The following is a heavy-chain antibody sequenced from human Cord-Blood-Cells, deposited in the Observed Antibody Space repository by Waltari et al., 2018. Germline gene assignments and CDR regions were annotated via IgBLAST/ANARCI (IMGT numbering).Heavy chain of an antibody. CDR3: ARDRAYYGSGSYYFDI. D-gene: IGHD3-10*01. CDR1: GGSRSSYA. Sequence: QVQLQESGPGLVKPSETLSLTCTVSGGSRSSYAWSWLRQPPGKGLEWIGYIYYSGSTNYNPSLKSRVTISVDTSKNQFSLKLSSVTAADTAVYYCARDRAYYGSGSYYFDIWGQGTMVTVSS. J-gene: IGHJ3*02. CDR2: IYYSGST. V-gene: IGHV4-59*01.